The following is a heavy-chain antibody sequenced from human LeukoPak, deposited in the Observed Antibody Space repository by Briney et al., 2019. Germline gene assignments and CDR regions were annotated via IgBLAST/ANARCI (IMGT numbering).Heavy chain of an antibody. CDR3: ARWGTAMGATDY. V-gene: IGHV1-2*06. CDR1: GYTFTDYY. Sequence: GASVKVSCKASGYTFTDYYMHWVRQAPGQGLEWMGRINPNSGGTNYAQKFQGSVTMTRDTSISTAYMELSRLRFDDTAVYYCARWGTAMGATDYWGQGTLVTVSS. CDR2: INPNSGGT. J-gene: IGHJ4*02. D-gene: IGHD5-18*01.